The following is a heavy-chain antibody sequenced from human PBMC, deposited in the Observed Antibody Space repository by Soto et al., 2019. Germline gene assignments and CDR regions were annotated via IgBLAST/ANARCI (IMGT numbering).Heavy chain of an antibody. CDR1: GYTFTSYG. CDR3: ARGYCSGGSCFYYGMDV. CDR2: ISAYNGNT. V-gene: IGHV1-18*01. Sequence: ASVKVSCKASGYTFTSYGISWVRQAPGQGLEWMGWISAYNGNTNYAQKLQGRVTMTTDTSTSTAYMELRSLRSEDTAVYYCARGYCSGGSCFYYGMDVWGQGTTVTVSS. J-gene: IGHJ6*02. D-gene: IGHD2-15*01.